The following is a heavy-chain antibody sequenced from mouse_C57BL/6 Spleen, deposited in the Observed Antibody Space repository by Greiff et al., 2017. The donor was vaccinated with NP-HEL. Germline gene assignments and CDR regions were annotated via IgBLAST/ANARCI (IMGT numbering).Heavy chain of an antibody. V-gene: IGHV5-4*01. J-gene: IGHJ2*01. CDR2: ISDGGSYT. Sequence: EVMLVESGGGLVKPGGSLKLSCAASGFTFSSYAMSWVRQTPEKRLEWVATISDGGSYTYYPDNVTGRFTISRDNAKNNLYLQMSHLKSEDTAMYYCARDRYDGYYFDYWGQGTTLTVSS. CDR1: GFTFSSYA. D-gene: IGHD2-3*01. CDR3: ARDRYDGYYFDY.